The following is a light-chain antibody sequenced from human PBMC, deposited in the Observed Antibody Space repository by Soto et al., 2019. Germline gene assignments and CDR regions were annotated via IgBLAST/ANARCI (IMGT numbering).Light chain of an antibody. J-gene: IGLJ3*02. CDR2: ADN. V-gene: IGLV1-44*01. Sequence: QSVLTQPPSASGTPGQRVTFSCSGSSSNIGSDTVKWYQKLPGTAPKLLIYADNQRPSGVPDRFSGSKSGTSASLAISGLQSEDEADYYCAAWDDSLNGVVFGGGTKLTVL. CDR3: AAWDDSLNGVV. CDR1: SSNIGSDT.